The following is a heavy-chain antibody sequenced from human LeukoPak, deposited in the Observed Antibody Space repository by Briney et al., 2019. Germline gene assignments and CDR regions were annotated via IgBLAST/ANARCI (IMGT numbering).Heavy chain of an antibody. Sequence: ASVKVSCKASGYTFTGYYIHWVRQAPGQGLEWMGWISAYNGNTNYAQKLQGRVTMTTDTSTSTAYMELRSLRSDDTAVYYCARDVSGSYYSANFDYWGQGTLVTVSS. CDR2: ISAYNGNT. D-gene: IGHD1-26*01. CDR3: ARDVSGSYYSANFDY. J-gene: IGHJ4*02. V-gene: IGHV1-18*04. CDR1: GYTFTGYY.